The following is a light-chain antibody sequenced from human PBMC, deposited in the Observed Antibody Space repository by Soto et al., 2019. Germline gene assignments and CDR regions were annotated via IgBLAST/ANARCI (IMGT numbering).Light chain of an antibody. J-gene: IGLJ2*01. CDR3: QSYDSSLSGSVV. V-gene: IGLV1-40*01. CDR1: SSNIGAGYD. CDR2: GNS. Sequence: QSVLTQPPSVSGAPGQRVTISCTGSSSNIGAGYDVHWYQQLPGTAPKLLIYGNSNRPSGVPDRFSGSKSGTSASLAITGLQAEEEDDYYCQSYDSSLSGSVVFGGGTKLTVL.